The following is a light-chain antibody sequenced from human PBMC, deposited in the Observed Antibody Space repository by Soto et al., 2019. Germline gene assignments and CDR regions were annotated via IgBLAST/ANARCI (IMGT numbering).Light chain of an antibody. CDR1: QNINIF. Sequence: DIQVTQSPSSLSASVGDRVTITCRTSQNINIFLNWYQQKPGRAPMVVISAASNLESGVPSRFSGRGSGTEFTLTIGNLQPGDSALYFCQESYSTPLAFGGGTKVDIK. CDR2: AAS. CDR3: QESYSTPLA. J-gene: IGKJ4*01. V-gene: IGKV1-39*01.